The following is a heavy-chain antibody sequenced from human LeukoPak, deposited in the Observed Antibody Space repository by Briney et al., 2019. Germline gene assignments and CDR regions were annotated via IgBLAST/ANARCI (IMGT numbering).Heavy chain of an antibody. J-gene: IGHJ4*02. D-gene: IGHD4-23*01. Sequence: PGGSLRLSCAASGFTFSSYSMSWVRQGPGTGLEWVSAISGSGDTTFYADSVKGRFTISRDNSKNTLFLQVNSLRVEDTAVYFCAKELTTEGTPGVDSWGQGTLVTVSS. CDR1: GFTFSSYS. V-gene: IGHV3-23*01. CDR3: AKELTTEGTPGVDS. CDR2: ISGSGDTT.